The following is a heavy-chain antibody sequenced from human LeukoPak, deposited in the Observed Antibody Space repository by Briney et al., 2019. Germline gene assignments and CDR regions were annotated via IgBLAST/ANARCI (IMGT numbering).Heavy chain of an antibody. Sequence: SETLSLTCAVYGGSFSGYYWSWIRQPPGKGLEWIGEINHSGSTNYNPSLKSRVTISVDTSKNQFSLKLSSVTAADTAVYYCARHGYNWNDAGYFDYWGQGTLVTVSS. J-gene: IGHJ4*02. V-gene: IGHV4-34*01. CDR1: GGSFSGYY. D-gene: IGHD1-20*01. CDR3: ARHGYNWNDAGYFDY. CDR2: INHSGST.